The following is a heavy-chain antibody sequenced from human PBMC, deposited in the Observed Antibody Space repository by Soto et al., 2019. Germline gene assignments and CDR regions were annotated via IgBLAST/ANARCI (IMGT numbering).Heavy chain of an antibody. V-gene: IGHV4-31*03. CDR2: IYYSGST. CDR1: GGAISSGGYY. CDR3: ARVGTYMVRGVMLGGYFDY. J-gene: IGHJ4*02. D-gene: IGHD3-10*01. Sequence: KPSETLSLTCTVSGGAISSGGYYWSWIRQHPGKGLEWIGYIYYSGSTYYNPSLKSRVTISVDTSKNQFSLKLSSVTAADTAVYYCARVGTYMVRGVMLGGYFDYWGQGTLVTVSS.